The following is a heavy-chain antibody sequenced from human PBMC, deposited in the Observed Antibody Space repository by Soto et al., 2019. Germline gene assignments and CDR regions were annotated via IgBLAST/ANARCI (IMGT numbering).Heavy chain of an antibody. CDR1: GFTFSSYA. CDR2: ISGSGGST. D-gene: IGHD3-10*01. J-gene: IGHJ6*03. Sequence: GGSLRLSCAASGFTFSSYAMSWVRQAPGKGLEWVSAISGSGGSTYYADSVKGRFTISRDNSKNTLYLQMNSLRAEDTAVYYCAKFGMVRGVIGQFDYYYYYMDVWGKGTTVTVSS. V-gene: IGHV3-23*01. CDR3: AKFGMVRGVIGQFDYYYYYMDV.